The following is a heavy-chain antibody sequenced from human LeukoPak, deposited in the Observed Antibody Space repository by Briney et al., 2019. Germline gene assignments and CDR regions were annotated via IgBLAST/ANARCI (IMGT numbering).Heavy chain of an antibody. D-gene: IGHD6-13*01. CDR1: GFTFSTYW. Sequence: GGSLRFSCAASGFTFSTYWMHWVRQAPGKGLVWVSRINGDGGSRNYADSVKGRFTIPRDNAKNTLYLQMSSLRVEDTAVYYCASASSHRTAAGGDYWGQGTLVTVST. J-gene: IGHJ4*02. V-gene: IGHV3-74*01. CDR2: INGDGGSR. CDR3: ASASSHRTAAGGDY.